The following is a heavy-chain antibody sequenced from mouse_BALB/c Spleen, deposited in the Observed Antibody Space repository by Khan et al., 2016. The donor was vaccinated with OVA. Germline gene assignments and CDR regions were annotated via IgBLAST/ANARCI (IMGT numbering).Heavy chain of an antibody. CDR1: GFAFSSYD. CDR2: ISSGGGST. D-gene: IGHD2-1*01. Sequence: EVELVESGGGLVKPGGSLKLSCAASGFAFSSYDMSWVRQTPEKRLEWVAYISSGGGSTYYPDTVKGRFTISRDNAKNTLYLQMSSLKSEDTAMYYCARGWGGNFYYAMDCWGQGMSVTVSS. CDR3: ARGWGGNFYYAMDC. J-gene: IGHJ4*01. V-gene: IGHV5-12-1*01.